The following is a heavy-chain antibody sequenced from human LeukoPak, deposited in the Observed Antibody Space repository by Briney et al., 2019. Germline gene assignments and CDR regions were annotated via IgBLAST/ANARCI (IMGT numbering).Heavy chain of an antibody. CDR1: GYSISSGYY. V-gene: IGHV4-38-2*02. J-gene: IGHJ4*02. D-gene: IGHD6-19*01. CDR3: ARDRGSGWSDY. CDR2: IYHSGST. Sequence: SETLSLTCTVSGYSISSGYYWGWIRQPPGKGLEWIGSIYHSGSTYYNPSLKSRVTISVDTSKNQFSLKLSSVTAADTAVYYCARDRGSGWSDYWGQGTLVTVSS.